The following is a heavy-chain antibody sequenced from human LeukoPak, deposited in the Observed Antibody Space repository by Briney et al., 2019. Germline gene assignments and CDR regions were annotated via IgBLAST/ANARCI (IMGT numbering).Heavy chain of an antibody. J-gene: IGHJ4*02. D-gene: IGHD3-22*01. CDR2: ISAYNGNT. Sequence: GASVKVSCKASGYTFTSYGISWVRQAPEQGLEWMGWISAYNGNTNYTQKLQGRVTMTTDTSTSTAYMELRSLRSDDTAVYYCARVEYYYDSSGYFPPDYWGQGTLVTVSS. V-gene: IGHV1-18*01. CDR3: ARVEYYYDSSGYFPPDY. CDR1: GYTFTSYG.